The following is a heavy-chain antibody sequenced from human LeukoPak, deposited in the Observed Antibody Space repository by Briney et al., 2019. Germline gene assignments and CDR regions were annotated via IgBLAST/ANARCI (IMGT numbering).Heavy chain of an antibody. CDR1: GFTFSSYG. CDR3: ARASIGAANYYFDC. J-gene: IGHJ4*02. CDR2: IYSGGST. Sequence: TGGSLRLSCAASGFTFSSYGMHWVRQAPGKGLEWVSVIYSGGSTYYADSVKGRFTISRDNSKNTLYLQINSLRAEDTAVYYCARASIGAANYYFDCWGQGTLVTVSS. V-gene: IGHV3-66*01. D-gene: IGHD6-13*01.